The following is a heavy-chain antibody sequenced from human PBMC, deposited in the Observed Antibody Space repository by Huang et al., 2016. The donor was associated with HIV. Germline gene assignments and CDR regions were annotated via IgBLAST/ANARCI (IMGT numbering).Heavy chain of an antibody. J-gene: IGHJ4*02. D-gene: IGHD3-22*01. CDR1: GYTLTDYQ. Sequence: QVQLVQSGSELKKPGASVKVSCKVSGYTLTDYQISWVRQAPGQGLEWMGCINPNTGNPTYAHGFTGRVVFSLDTSVSTAYLQISSLKAEDTAVYFCARDSGYYRYFDYWGQGTLVTVSS. CDR3: ARDSGYYRYFDY. V-gene: IGHV7-4-1*02. CDR2: INPNTGNP.